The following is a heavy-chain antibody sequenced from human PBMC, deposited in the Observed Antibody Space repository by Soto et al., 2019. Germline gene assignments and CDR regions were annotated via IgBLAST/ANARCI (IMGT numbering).Heavy chain of an antibody. Sequence: SQTLSLTCAISGDSVSSNSAAWNWIRQSPSRGLEWLGRTYYRSKWYNDYAVSVKSRITINPDTSKNQFSLKLASVTAADTAVYYCASRSGPYLYAFDIWGQGTKVTVSS. CDR1: GDSVSSNSAA. J-gene: IGHJ3*02. CDR3: ASRSGPYLYAFDI. D-gene: IGHD2-15*01. V-gene: IGHV6-1*01. CDR2: TYYRSKWYN.